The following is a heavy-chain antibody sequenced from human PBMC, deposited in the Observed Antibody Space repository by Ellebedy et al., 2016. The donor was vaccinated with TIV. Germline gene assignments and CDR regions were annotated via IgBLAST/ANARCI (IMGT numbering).Heavy chain of an antibody. J-gene: IGHJ4*02. CDR2: IYYSGST. D-gene: IGHD6-19*01. CDR1: GGSISSYY. V-gene: IGHV4-59*08. CDR3: ARAVAGPYPFDY. Sequence: MPSETLSLTCTVSGGSISSYYWSWIRQPPGKGLEWIGYIYYSGSTNYNPSLKSRVTISVDTSKNQFSLKLSSVTAADTAVYYCARAVAGPYPFDYWGQGTLVTVSS.